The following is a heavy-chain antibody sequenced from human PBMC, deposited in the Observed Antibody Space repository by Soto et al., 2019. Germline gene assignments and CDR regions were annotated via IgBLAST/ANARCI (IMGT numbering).Heavy chain of an antibody. CDR3: ARGHGVIIGAMDV. CDR2: TSSYNIDT. CDR1: GYRFETYA. V-gene: IGHV1-18*01. D-gene: IGHD3-3*01. J-gene: IGHJ6*02. Sequence: QVQLVQSGAEVKKPGASVKVSCKSSGYRFETYAMNWVRQAPGQGLEWMGWTSSYNIDTFYGDKFQDRVSMTTDTSTGTAYMELRSLSSDDTAVYYCARGHGVIIGAMDVWGQGTAVTVSS.